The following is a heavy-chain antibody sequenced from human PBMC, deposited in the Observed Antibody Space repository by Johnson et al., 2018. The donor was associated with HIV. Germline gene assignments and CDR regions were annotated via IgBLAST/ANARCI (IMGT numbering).Heavy chain of an antibody. V-gene: IGHV3-30*04. Sequence: QMLLVESGGGVVQPGRSLRLSCAASGFTFSSYAMHWVRQAPGKGLEWVAVISYDESNKYYADSVKGRFTISRDNSKNTLFLQMDSLRADDTAVYYCAREGVSGSYYDAFDLWGQGTMVTVSS. J-gene: IGHJ3*01. D-gene: IGHD1-26*01. CDR1: GFTFSSYA. CDR2: ISYDESNK. CDR3: AREGVSGSYYDAFDL.